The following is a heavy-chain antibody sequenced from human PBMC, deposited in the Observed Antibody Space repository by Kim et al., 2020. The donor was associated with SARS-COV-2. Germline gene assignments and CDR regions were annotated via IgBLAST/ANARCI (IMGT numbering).Heavy chain of an antibody. J-gene: IGHJ6*02. Sequence: GGSLRLSCAASGFTFDDYTMHWVRQAPGKGLEWVSLISWDGGSTYYADSVKGRFTISRDNSKNSLYLQMNSLRTEDTALYYCAKEGYYYDSSGYTYYYGMDVWGQGTTVTVSS. CDR1: GFTFDDYT. CDR3: AKEGYYYDSSGYTYYYGMDV. D-gene: IGHD3-22*01. CDR2: ISWDGGST. V-gene: IGHV3-43*01.